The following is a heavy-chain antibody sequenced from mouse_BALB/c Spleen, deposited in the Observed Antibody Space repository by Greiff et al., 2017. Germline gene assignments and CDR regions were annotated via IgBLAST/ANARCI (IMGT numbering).Heavy chain of an antibody. CDR2: IDPYNGGT. CDR3: ARGDYYGSSSGYFDY. D-gene: IGHD1-1*01. Sequence: VQLKQSGPELVKPGASVKVSCKASGYAFTSYNMYWVKQSHGKSLEWIGYIDPYNGGTSYNQKFKGKATLTVDKSSSTAYLHLNSLTSEDSAVYYYARGDYYGSSSGYFDYWGQGTTLTVSS. CDR1: GYAFTSYN. V-gene: IGHV1S135*01. J-gene: IGHJ2*01.